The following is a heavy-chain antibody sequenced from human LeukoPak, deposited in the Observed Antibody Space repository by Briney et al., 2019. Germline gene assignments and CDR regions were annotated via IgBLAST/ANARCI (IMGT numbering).Heavy chain of an antibody. CDR3: ARDLGTYDSPI. J-gene: IGHJ3*02. V-gene: IGHV4-59*01. Sequence: SETLSLTCIVSGRPLRSYYWNSIRQPPRKGLEWISYIHQRENTNNKPSLQDQVTISIATYKNQFSLKLSSVTEADAAVYYCARDLGTYDSPIWGQGTMVTVSS. CDR1: GRPLRSYY. CDR2: IHQRENT. D-gene: IGHD3-22*01.